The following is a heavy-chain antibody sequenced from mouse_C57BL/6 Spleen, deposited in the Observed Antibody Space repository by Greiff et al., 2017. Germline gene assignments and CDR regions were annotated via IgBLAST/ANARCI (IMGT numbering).Heavy chain of an antibody. CDR3: ARPIYDGYPTFAY. Sequence: VQLQHPGAELVRPGSSVKLSCKASGYTFTSYWMHWVKQRPIQGLEWIGNIDPSDSETHYNQKFKDKATLTVDKSSSTAYMQLSSLTSEDSAVYYCARPIYDGYPTFAYWGQGTLVTVSA. J-gene: IGHJ3*01. V-gene: IGHV1-52*01. CDR1: GYTFTSYW. D-gene: IGHD2-3*01. CDR2: IDPSDSET.